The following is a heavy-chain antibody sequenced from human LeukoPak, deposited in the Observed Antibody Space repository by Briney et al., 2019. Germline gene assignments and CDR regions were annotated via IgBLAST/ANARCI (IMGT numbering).Heavy chain of an antibody. D-gene: IGHD4-17*01. Sequence: PGGSLRLSCAAPGFTFSSYWMHWVRQAPGKGLVWVSSINTDGSSTSYADSVKGRFTISRDNAKNTLYLQMNSLRAEDTAVYYYASSEAPVDIWGQGTMATVPS. CDR3: ASSEAPVDI. V-gene: IGHV3-74*01. CDR1: GFTFSSYW. CDR2: INTDGSST. J-gene: IGHJ3*02.